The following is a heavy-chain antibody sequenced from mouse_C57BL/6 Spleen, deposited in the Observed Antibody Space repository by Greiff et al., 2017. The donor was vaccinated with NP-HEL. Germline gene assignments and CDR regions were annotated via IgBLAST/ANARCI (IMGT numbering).Heavy chain of an antibody. CDR2: ISYSGST. CDR1: GYSITSGYD. D-gene: IGHD2-2*01. J-gene: IGHJ4*01. CDR3: ARAWLRNYAMDY. Sequence: VQLKESGPGMVKPSQSLSLTCTVTGYSITSGYDWHWIRHFPGNKLEWMGYISYSGSTNYNPSLKSRISITHDTSKNHFFLKLNSVTTEDTATYYCARAWLRNYAMDYWGQGTSVTVSS. V-gene: IGHV3-1*01.